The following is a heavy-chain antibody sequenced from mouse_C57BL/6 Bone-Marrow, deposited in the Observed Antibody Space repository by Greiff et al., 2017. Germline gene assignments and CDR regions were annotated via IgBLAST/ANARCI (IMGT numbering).Heavy chain of an antibody. CDR3: ASGHYGSRPFAY. CDR1: GFSFTSYG. CDR2: IWGVGSK. J-gene: IGHJ3*01. D-gene: IGHD1-1*01. Sequence: QVQLKESGPGLVAPSQSLSITCTVSGFSFTSYGVDWVRQSPGKGLEWLGVIWGVGSKNYNSALKSRLSISKDNSKSQVFLKMNSLQTEDTAMYYCASGHYGSRPFAYWGQGTLVTVSA. V-gene: IGHV2-6*01.